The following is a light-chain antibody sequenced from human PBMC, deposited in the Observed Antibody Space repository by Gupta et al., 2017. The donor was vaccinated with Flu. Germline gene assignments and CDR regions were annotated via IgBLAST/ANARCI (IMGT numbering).Light chain of an antibody. CDR1: SSDVGGYNY. CDR3: SSYTSSSTPVV. CDR2: EVS. V-gene: IGLV2-14*01. J-gene: IGLJ2*01. Sequence: QSALTQPASVSGSPAPSITISCPGTSSDVGGYNYVSWYQQHPGKAPKLMIYEVSNRPSGVSNRFSGSKSGNTASLTISGLQAEDEADYYCSSYTSSSTPVVFGGGTKLTVL.